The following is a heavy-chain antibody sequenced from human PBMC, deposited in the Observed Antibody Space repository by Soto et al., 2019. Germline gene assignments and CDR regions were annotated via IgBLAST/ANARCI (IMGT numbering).Heavy chain of an antibody. CDR2: IDSRGRTL. Sequence: GGSLRLSGAASGLTFSDYSMSWIRQAPGKGLEWLAFIDSRGRTLSYADSVKGRFTISRDNAKNSLYLQMHSLRADDTAVHYCARQAARNYIDSWAQGDVVTVS. CDR3: ARQAARNYIDS. V-gene: IGHV3-11*01. CDR1: GLTFSDYS. J-gene: IGHJ4*02. D-gene: IGHD6-6*01.